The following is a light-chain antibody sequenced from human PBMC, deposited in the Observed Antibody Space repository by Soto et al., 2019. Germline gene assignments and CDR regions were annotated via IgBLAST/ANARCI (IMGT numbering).Light chain of an antibody. J-gene: IGKJ4*01. Sequence: DIQMTQSPSTLSASVGDRVTITCRASQSFSTWLAWYQQKPGKAPNLLIYKTSILESGVPSRFSGSGSGTEFTLTIKSLEPDDFATYYCQQYNSNPLTFGGGTKVEIK. V-gene: IGKV1-5*03. CDR2: KTS. CDR3: QQYNSNPLT. CDR1: QSFSTW.